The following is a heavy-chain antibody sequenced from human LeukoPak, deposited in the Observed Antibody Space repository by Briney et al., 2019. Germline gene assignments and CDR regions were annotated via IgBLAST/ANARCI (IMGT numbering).Heavy chain of an antibody. J-gene: IGHJ4*02. V-gene: IGHV3-7*03. Sequence: GGSLRLSCAASGFTFSTYWMSWVRQAPGKGLECVGNIKRDGSEKYYVDSVKGRFTIFRDDAKSSLYLQMNSLRAEDTAVYFCARVYTGNRWHFDYWGQGTLVTVSS. CDR3: ARVYTGNRWHFDY. CDR1: GFTFSTYW. D-gene: IGHD2-2*02. CDR2: IKRDGSEK.